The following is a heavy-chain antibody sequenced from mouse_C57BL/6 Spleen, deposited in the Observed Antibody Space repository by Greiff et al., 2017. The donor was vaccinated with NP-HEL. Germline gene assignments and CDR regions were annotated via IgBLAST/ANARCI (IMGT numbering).Heavy chain of an antibody. V-gene: IGHV1-54*01. Sequence: VQLQQSGAELVRPGTSVKVSCKASGYAFTNYLIEWVKQRPGQGLEWIGVINPGSGGTNYNEKFKGKATLTADKSSSTAYMQLSSLTSEDSAVYFCERLGYYGSSYDWYFDVWGTGTTVTVSS. J-gene: IGHJ1*03. CDR1: GYAFTNYL. CDR3: ERLGYYGSSYDWYFDV. CDR2: INPGSGGT. D-gene: IGHD1-1*01.